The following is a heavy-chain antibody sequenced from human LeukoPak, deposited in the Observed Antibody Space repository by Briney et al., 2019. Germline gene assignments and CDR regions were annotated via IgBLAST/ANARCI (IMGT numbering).Heavy chain of an antibody. CDR1: GYTFTGYY. D-gene: IGHD3-10*01. J-gene: IGHJ4*02. CDR2: INPNSGGT. V-gene: IGHV1-2*02. Sequence: GASVKVSCKASGYTFTGYYMHWVRQAPGQGLEWMGWINPNSGGTNYAQKFQGRVTMTRDTSISTAYMELSRLRSDDTAVYYCARDYALLWFGESPRYYFDYWGQGTLVTVSS. CDR3: ARDYALLWFGESPRYYFDY.